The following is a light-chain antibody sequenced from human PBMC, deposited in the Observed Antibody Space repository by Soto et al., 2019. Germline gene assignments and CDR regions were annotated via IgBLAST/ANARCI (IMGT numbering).Light chain of an antibody. V-gene: IGKV1-5*01. CDR2: DPS. CDR1: QSISSW. J-gene: IGKJ4*01. Sequence: DIQMTQSPSTLSASVGDRVTITCRASQSISSWLAWYQQKPGKAPKLLIYDPSSLESGVPSRFSGSGSGTEFPLTISSLQPDDFATYYCQQYNSYSPLTFGGGTKVEIK. CDR3: QQYNSYSPLT.